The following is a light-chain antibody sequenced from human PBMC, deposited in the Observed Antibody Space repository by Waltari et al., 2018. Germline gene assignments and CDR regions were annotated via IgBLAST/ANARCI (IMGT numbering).Light chain of an antibody. CDR3: SSYTSSSTLDVV. J-gene: IGLJ2*01. V-gene: IGLV2-14*01. CDR2: YVS. CDR1: SSDVGGYNY. Sequence: QSALTQPASVSGSPGQSITISCTGTSSDVGGYNYVSWYQQHPGKAPKLIIYYVSNRPSGVSNRFSGSKSGNTASLTISGLQAEDEADYYCSSYTSSSTLDVVFGGGTKLTVL.